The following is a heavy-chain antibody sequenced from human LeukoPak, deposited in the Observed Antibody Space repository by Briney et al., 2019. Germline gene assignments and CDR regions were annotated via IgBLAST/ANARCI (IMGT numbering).Heavy chain of an antibody. CDR3: AKHGSGSSITGY. CDR2: ISGSGGST. J-gene: IGHJ4*02. V-gene: IGHV3-23*01. CDR1: GFTFSSYA. D-gene: IGHD6-6*01. Sequence: EGSLRLSCAASGFTFSSYAMSWVRQAPGKGLEWVSAISGSGGSTYYADSVKGRFTISRDNSKTTLYLQMNSLRAEDTAVYYCAKHGSGSSITGYWGQGTLVTVSS.